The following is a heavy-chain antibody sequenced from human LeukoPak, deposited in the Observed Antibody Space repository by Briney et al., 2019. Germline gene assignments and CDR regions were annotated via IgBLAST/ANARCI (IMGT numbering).Heavy chain of an antibody. Sequence: GRSLRLSCAASGFTFDDYAMHWVRQAPGKGPEWVSVIHGGDSTYYADSVKGRFTISRDNSKNTLYLQMNSLRAEDTAVYYCARDSLTYCSTTSCQSFDYWGQGTLVTVSS. CDR3: ARDSLTYCSTTSCQSFDY. CDR1: GFTFDDYA. D-gene: IGHD2-2*01. J-gene: IGHJ4*02. CDR2: IHGGDST. V-gene: IGHV3-53*01.